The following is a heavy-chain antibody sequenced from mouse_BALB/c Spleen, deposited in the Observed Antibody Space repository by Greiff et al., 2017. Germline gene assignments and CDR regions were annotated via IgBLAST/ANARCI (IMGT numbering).Heavy chain of an antibody. V-gene: IGHV1-12*01. CDR3: ARETTVAPYAMDY. CDR2: IYPGNGDT. J-gene: IGHJ4*01. CDR1: GYTFTSYN. Sequence: QVQLQQSGAELVKPGASVKMSCKASGYTFTSYNMHWVKQTPGQGLEWIGAIYPGNGDTSYNQKFKGKATLTADKSSSTAYMQLSSLTSEDSAVYYCARETTVAPYAMDYWGQGTSVTVSS. D-gene: IGHD1-1*01.